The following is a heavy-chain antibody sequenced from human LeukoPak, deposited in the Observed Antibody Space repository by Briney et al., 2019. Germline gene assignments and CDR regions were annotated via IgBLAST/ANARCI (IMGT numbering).Heavy chain of an antibody. D-gene: IGHD6-13*01. CDR3: ARDLTYNSWYYFDS. Sequence: GGSLRLSCAASGFTFSYYGMHWVRQAPGKGLEWVTFIGYDGTDKYYADSVKGRFTISRDKSKNTLSLHMNSLRAEDTAVYYCARDLTYNSWYYFDSWGQGTLVTVSS. CDR2: IGYDGTDK. J-gene: IGHJ4*02. CDR1: GFTFSYYG. V-gene: IGHV3-30*02.